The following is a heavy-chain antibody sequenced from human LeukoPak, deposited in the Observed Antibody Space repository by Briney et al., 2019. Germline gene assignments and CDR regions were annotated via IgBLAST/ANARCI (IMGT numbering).Heavy chain of an antibody. CDR3: ARDPDLSGSYFGFDY. V-gene: IGHV3-30-3*01. CDR1: GVTFSSYA. Sequence: GGSLRLSCAASGVTFSSYAMHWVRQAPGKGLEWVAVISYDGSNKYYADSVKGRFTISRDNSKNTLYLQMNSLRAEDTAVYYCARDPDLSGSYFGFDYWGQGTLVTVSS. CDR2: ISYDGSNK. D-gene: IGHD1-26*01. J-gene: IGHJ4*02.